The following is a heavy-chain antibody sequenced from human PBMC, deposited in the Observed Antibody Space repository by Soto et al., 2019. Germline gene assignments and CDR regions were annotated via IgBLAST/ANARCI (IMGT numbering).Heavy chain of an antibody. CDR2: MNSDGTTT. D-gene: IGHD2-2*02. V-gene: IGHV3-74*01. J-gene: IGHJ6*02. CDR3: AKYIVPAAIIFGYYYYGMDV. Sequence: GGSLRLSCAASGFTFSSYWMHWVRQAPGKGLVWVSRMNSDGTTTNYADSVKGRFTISRDNARNTLYLQMKSLRAEDTAVYYCAKYIVPAAIIFGYYYYGMDVWGQGTTVTVSS. CDR1: GFTFSSYW.